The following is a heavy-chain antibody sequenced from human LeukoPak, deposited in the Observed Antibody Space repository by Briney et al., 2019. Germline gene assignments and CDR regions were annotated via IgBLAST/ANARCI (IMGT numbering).Heavy chain of an antibody. V-gene: IGHV1-2*02. CDR1: GYTFTGYY. J-gene: IGHJ6*03. CDR3: ARVTGYSSSWYGWDYYYYMDV. CDR2: INPNSGGT. Sequence: GASVKVSCKASGYTFTGYYMHWVRQAPGQGLEWMGWINPNSGGTNYAQKFQGRVTMTRDTSISTAYMELSRLRSDDTAVYYCARVTGYSSSWYGWDYYYYMDVWGKGTTVTVSS. D-gene: IGHD6-13*01.